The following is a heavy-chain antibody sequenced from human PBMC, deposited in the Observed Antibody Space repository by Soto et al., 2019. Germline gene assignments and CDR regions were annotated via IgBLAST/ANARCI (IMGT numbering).Heavy chain of an antibody. CDR2: IYYSGST. D-gene: IGHD3-22*01. CDR3: ARGGYYYDSSGYYFKDAFDI. CDR1: GGSISIYY. V-gene: IGHV4-59*01. J-gene: IGHJ3*02. Sequence: SETLSLTCTVSGGSISIYYWSWIRQPPGKGLEWIGYIYYSGSTDYNPSLKSRVTISVDTSKNQFSLKLSSVTAADTAVYYCARGGYYYDSSGYYFKDAFDIWGQGTMVTVSS.